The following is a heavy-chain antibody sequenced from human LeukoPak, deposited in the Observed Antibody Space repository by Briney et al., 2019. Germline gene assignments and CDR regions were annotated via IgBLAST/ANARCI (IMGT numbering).Heavy chain of an antibody. J-gene: IGHJ5*02. CDR3: XXXXXXXXXXXXRENWLDP. V-gene: IGHV4-39*07. Sequence: CXXSGGPITSRSYYWDWIRQPPGKGLEWIGSIYYTGSTFYNPSLKRRVTITLDTSKSQFYLRLTSVTAADTAWYXXXXXXXXXXXXXXRENWLDPWGQGTLVTVSS. CDR1: GGPITSRSYY. CDR2: IYYTGST.